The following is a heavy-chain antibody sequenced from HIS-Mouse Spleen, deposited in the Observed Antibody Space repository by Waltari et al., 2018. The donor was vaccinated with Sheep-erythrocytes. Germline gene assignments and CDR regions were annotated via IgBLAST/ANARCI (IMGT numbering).Heavy chain of an antibody. V-gene: IGHV3-9*01. J-gene: IGHJ6*02. CDR1: GFTFDDYA. CDR3: AKDIGTGLSYGMDV. CDR2: ISWNSVSI. D-gene: IGHD1-1*01. Sequence: EVQLVESGGGLVQPGRSLRLSCAASGFTFDDYALHWVRKAPGTGLGGVSGISWNSVSIGYADSVKGRVTNSRDNAKNSLYLQMNSRRAEDTALYYCAKDIGTGLSYGMDVWGQGTTVTVSS.